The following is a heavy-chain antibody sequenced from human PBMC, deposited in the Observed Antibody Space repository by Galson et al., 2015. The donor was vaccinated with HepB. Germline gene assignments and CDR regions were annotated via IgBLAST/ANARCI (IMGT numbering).Heavy chain of an antibody. V-gene: IGHV3-7*01. CDR2: IKQDGSEK. CDR1: GFTFSSYW. CDR3: ARVSPPAAIYYYYYMDV. D-gene: IGHD2-2*02. Sequence: SLRLSCAASGFTFSSYWMSWVRQAPGKGLEWVANIKQDGSEKYYVDSVKGRSTISRDNAKNSLYLQMNSLRAEDTAVYYCARVSPPAAIYYYYYMDVWGKGTTVTVSS. J-gene: IGHJ6*03.